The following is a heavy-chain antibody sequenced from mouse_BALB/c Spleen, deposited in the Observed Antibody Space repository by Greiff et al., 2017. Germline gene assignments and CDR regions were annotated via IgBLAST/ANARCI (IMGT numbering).Heavy chain of an antibody. D-gene: IGHD2-3*01. Sequence: EVQVVESGGGLVQPGGSLKLSCAASGFDFSRYWMSWVRQAPGKGLEWIGEINPDSSTINYTPSLKDKFIISRDNAKNTLYLQMSKVRSEDTALYYCARHYDGYYNWYFDVWGAGTTVTVSS. CDR1: GFDFSRYW. V-gene: IGHV4-1*02. CDR3: ARHYDGYYNWYFDV. J-gene: IGHJ1*01. CDR2: INPDSSTI.